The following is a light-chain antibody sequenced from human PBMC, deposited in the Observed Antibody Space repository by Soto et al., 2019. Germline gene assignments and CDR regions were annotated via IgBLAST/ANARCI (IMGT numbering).Light chain of an antibody. Sequence: EIVMTQSPATLSVSPGERATLSCRASQSVSSNLAWYQQKPGQAPRLLIYGASTRATGIPARFSGSGSGTESTLTISSLQSEDFAVYYCQQYNNWPSTWTFGQGTKV. CDR2: GAS. CDR3: QQYNNWPSTWT. J-gene: IGKJ1*01. CDR1: QSVSSN. V-gene: IGKV3-15*01.